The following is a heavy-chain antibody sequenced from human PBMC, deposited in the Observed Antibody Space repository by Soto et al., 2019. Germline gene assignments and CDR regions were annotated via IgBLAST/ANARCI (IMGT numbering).Heavy chain of an antibody. CDR1: GFTVSGYA. CDR2: ISDSGDRT. Sequence: GGSLRLSCAASGFTVSGYAMTWVRQAPGRGLEWVSAISDSGDRTYYADSVKGRFTISRDNSKNTLCLQMSSLRAEDTAAYYCAKDGSGDNDPRGYFDSWGQGTLVTVSS. J-gene: IGHJ4*02. CDR3: AKDGSGDNDPRGYFDS. V-gene: IGHV3-23*01. D-gene: IGHD5-12*01.